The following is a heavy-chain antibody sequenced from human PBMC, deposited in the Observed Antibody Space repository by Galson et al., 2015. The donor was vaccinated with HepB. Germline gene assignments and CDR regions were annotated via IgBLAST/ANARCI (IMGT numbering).Heavy chain of an antibody. Sequence: CAISGDSVSSTSAAWNWIRQSPSRGLEWLGRTYYRSKWYNDYAVSVKSRITINPDTSKNQFSLQLNSVTPEDTAVYYCARDGYMAREYYFDYWGQGTLVTVSS. CDR3: ARDGYMAREYYFDY. CDR1: GDSVSSTSAA. J-gene: IGHJ4*02. V-gene: IGHV6-1*01. D-gene: IGHD5-24*01. CDR2: TYYRSKWYN.